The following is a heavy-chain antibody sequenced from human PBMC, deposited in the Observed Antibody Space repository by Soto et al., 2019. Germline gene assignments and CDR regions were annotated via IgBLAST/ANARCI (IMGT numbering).Heavy chain of an antibody. CDR2: ISYSGTT. CDR3: ARGRGYSYGLDP. Sequence: SETLSLTFTVSGNSISISNNYWSWIRQPPGEGLEWIGFISYSGTTSYSPSLKSRLAISLDTSKNQFSLSLSSLTVADKAVYYCARGRGYSYGLDPWGQGTLVTVS. J-gene: IGHJ5*02. V-gene: IGHV4-30-4*01. CDR1: GNSISISNNY. D-gene: IGHD5-18*01.